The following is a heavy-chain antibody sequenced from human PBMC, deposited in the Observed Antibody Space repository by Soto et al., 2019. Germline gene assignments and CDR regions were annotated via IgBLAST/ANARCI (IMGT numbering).Heavy chain of an antibody. CDR3: ARKVVGSTSRPDYWYFDL. V-gene: IGHV3-23*01. Sequence: EVQLLESGGDSVQPGGSVRLSCAGSGFTFINYAMNWVRQAPGKGLEWVSTISGGGDATFFADSVRGRFTFSRDISKNTVTLQMNSLGVDDTAVYYCARKVVGSTSRPDYWYFDLWGRGTLVTVSS. CDR1: GFTFINYA. J-gene: IGHJ2*01. CDR2: ISGGGDAT. D-gene: IGHD2-21*01.